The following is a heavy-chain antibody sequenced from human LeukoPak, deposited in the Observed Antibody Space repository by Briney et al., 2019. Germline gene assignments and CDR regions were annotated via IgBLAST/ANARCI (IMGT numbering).Heavy chain of an antibody. V-gene: IGHV1-8*01. CDR2: MNPNSGNT. Sequence: ASVKVSCKASGYTFTSYDINWVRQATGQGLEWMGWMNPNSGNTGYAQKFQGRVTMTRNTSISTAYMELSGLRSEDTAVYYCVLLYSSGYPIVDYWGQGTLVTVSS. D-gene: IGHD6-19*01. J-gene: IGHJ4*02. CDR1: GYTFTSYD. CDR3: VLLYSSGYPIVDY.